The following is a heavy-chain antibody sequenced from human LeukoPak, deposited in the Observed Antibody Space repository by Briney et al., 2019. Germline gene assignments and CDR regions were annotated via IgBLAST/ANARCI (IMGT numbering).Heavy chain of an antibody. CDR1: GYSLSSGYY. D-gene: IGHD2-2*01. CDR2: IYHSGST. CDR3: AGAVVVVPAAIIDNWFDP. V-gene: IGHV4-38-2*01. Sequence: SETLSLTCAVSGYSLSSGYYWGWIRQPPGKGQEWSGSIYHSGSTYYHPSLKSRVTISVDTSKNQFSLKLSSVTAADTAVYYCAGAVVVVPAAIIDNWFDPWGQGTLVTVSS. J-gene: IGHJ5*02.